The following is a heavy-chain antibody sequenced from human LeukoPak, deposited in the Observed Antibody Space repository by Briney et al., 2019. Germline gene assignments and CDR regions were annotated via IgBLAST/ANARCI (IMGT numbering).Heavy chain of an antibody. V-gene: IGHV3-15*01. CDR1: GFTFSNAW. Sequence: PGGSLRLSCAAPGFTFSNAWMSWVRQAPGKGLEWVGRIKSKTDGGTTDYAAPVKGRFTISRDDSKNTLYLQMNSLKTEDTAVYYCTTDTGFYDFWSWFDPWGQGTLVTVSS. CDR2: IKSKTDGGTT. D-gene: IGHD3-3*01. J-gene: IGHJ5*02. CDR3: TTDTGFYDFWSWFDP.